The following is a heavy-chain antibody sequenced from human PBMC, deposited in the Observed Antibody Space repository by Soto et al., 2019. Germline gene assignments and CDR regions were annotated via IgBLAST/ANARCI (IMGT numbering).Heavy chain of an antibody. Sequence: QVQLVQSGAEVKKPGSSLKVSCKASGGTFSSYAISWVRQAPGQGLEWMGGIIPIFGTANYAQKLQGRVTITADESTSTAYMELSSLRSEDTAVYYCARDQLVRGSGSASVYYYYYYGMDVWGQGTTVTVSS. CDR2: IIPIFGTA. V-gene: IGHV1-69*01. D-gene: IGHD3-10*01. J-gene: IGHJ6*02. CDR1: GGTFSSYA. CDR3: ARDQLVRGSGSASVYYYYYYGMDV.